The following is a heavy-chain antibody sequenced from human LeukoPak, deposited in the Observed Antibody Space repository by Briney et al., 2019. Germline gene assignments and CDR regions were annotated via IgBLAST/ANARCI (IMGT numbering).Heavy chain of an antibody. D-gene: IGHD5-12*01. CDR1: GFTFSSYA. Sequence: GGSLRLSCAASGFTFSSYAMSWVRQAPGKGLEWVSGISGIGGSTYYADSVRGRFTISRDNSKNTLYLQMNSLRAEDTAVYYCAKGVGYGGYPYYYYYGMDVWGQGTTVTVSS. CDR3: AKGVGYGGYPYYYYYGMDV. CDR2: ISGIGGST. V-gene: IGHV3-23*01. J-gene: IGHJ6*02.